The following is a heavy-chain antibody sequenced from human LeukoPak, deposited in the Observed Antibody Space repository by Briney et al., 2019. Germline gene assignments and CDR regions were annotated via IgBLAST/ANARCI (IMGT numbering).Heavy chain of an antibody. Sequence: SETLSLTCTVSGGSISSSSYYWGWIRQPPGKGLEWIGNIYYTGSTYYNPSLKSRVTISVDTSKNQFSLKLSSVTAADTAVYYCASRRRITMVRGVLDPWGQGTLVTVSS. J-gene: IGHJ5*02. CDR3: ASRRRITMVRGVLDP. D-gene: IGHD3-10*01. CDR1: GGSISSSSYY. CDR2: IYYTGST. V-gene: IGHV4-39*01.